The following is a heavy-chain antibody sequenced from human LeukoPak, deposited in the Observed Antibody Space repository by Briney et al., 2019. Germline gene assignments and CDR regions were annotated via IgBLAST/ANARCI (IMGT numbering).Heavy chain of an antibody. CDR2: IYSGGST. J-gene: IGHJ4*02. Sequence: GGSLRLSCAASGFAVSSNYMSWVRQAPGKGLEWVSVIYSGGSTYYADSVKGRFTISRDNSKNTLYLQMNSLRAEDTAVYYCARDGAHYCDSSGYLFDYWGQGTLVSVSS. D-gene: IGHD3-22*01. V-gene: IGHV3-53*01. CDR3: ARDGAHYCDSSGYLFDY. CDR1: GFAVSSNY.